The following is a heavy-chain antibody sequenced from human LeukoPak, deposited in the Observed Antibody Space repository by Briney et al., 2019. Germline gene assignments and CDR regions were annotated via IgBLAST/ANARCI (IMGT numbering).Heavy chain of an antibody. CDR2: ISGSGGST. CDR1: GFTFSSYA. Sequence: GGSLRLSCAASGFTFSSYAMSWVRQAPGKGLEWVSAISGSGGSTYYADSVKGRFTISRDNSKNTLYLQMNSLRAEDTAVYYRAKVRGWSYYFDYWDQGTLVTVSS. D-gene: IGHD6-19*01. V-gene: IGHV3-23*01. CDR3: AKVRGWSYYFDY. J-gene: IGHJ4*02.